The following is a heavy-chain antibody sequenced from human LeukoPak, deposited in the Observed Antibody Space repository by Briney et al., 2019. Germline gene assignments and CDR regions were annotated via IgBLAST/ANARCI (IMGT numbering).Heavy chain of an antibody. CDR1: GYSFTSYW. CDR2: IYPGDSDT. Sequence: GESLKISCKGSGYSFTSYWIGWVRQMPGKGLEWMGIIYPGDSDTRYSPSFQGQVTISADKSISTAYLQWSSLKASDTAMYYCARVDSSGNVAWGSDYWGQGTLVTVSS. CDR3: ARVDSSGNVAWGSDY. V-gene: IGHV5-51*01. D-gene: IGHD4-23*01. J-gene: IGHJ4*02.